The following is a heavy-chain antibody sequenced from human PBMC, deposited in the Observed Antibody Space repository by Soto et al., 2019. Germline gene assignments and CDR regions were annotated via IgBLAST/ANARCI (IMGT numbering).Heavy chain of an antibody. CDR1: GFTFSSYG. Sequence: QVQLVEPGGGVVQPGRSLRLSCAASGFTFSSYGMHWVRQAPGKGLEWGAVIWYDGSNKYYADSVKGRFTISRDNSKNTVYLQMNSLRAEDTAVYYCARDRPPAITMVRGVGGMDVWGQGTTVTVSS. CDR2: IWYDGSNK. D-gene: IGHD3-10*01. J-gene: IGHJ6*02. CDR3: ARDRPPAITMVRGVGGMDV. V-gene: IGHV3-33*01.